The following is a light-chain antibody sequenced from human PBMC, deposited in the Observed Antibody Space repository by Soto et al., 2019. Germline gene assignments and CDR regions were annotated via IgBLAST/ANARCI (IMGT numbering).Light chain of an antibody. V-gene: IGLV1-44*01. CDR2: STN. J-gene: IGLJ1*01. CDR1: SSNIGSKT. CDR3: AGWDDSLGGSYV. Sequence: QSVLTQPPSASGTPGQRVTISCSGSSSNIGSKTVNWYQKLPGTAPKLLIYSTNQRPSGVPDRFSGSKSGTSASLAISGLQYEDEADYYCAGWDDSLGGSYVFGTGTKLTVL.